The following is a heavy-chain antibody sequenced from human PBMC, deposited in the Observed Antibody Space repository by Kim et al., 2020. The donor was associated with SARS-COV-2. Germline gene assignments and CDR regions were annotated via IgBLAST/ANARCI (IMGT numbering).Heavy chain of an antibody. CDR2: ISGSGGST. J-gene: IGHJ4*02. CDR3: ACLSVGVPLFDY. CDR1: GFTFSSYA. V-gene: IGHV3-23*01. Sequence: GGSLRLSCAASGFTFSSYAMSWVRQAPGKGLEWVSAISGSGGSTYYADSVKGRFTISRDNSKNTLYLQMNSLRAEDTAVYYCACLSVGVPLFDYWGQGTLVTVSS. D-gene: IGHD1-26*01.